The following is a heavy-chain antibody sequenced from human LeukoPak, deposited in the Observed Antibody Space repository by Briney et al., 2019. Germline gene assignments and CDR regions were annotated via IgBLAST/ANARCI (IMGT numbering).Heavy chain of an antibody. CDR3: AKRVRANAGPTDS. D-gene: IGHD1-26*01. J-gene: IGHJ4*02. Sequence: GGSLRLTCAASGFTFSDSAMIWVRQSPGKGLEWVSGISGDGINTYYADSVKARFTISRDNSRNTLFLQMDGLRAEDTAVYYCAKRVRANAGPTDSWGQGTLASVSS. CDR1: GFTFSDSA. V-gene: IGHV3-23*01. CDR2: ISGDGINT.